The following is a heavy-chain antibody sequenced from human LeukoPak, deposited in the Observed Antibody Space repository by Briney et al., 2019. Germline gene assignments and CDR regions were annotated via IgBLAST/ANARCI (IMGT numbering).Heavy chain of an antibody. CDR3: ARSNYYDSSGYPPAERRKQYFDY. CDR2: IYYSGST. CDR1: GGSISSGGYY. D-gene: IGHD3-22*01. J-gene: IGHJ4*02. V-gene: IGHV4-31*03. Sequence: PSETLSLTCTVSGGSISSGGYYWSWIRQHPGKGLEWIGYIYYSGSTYYNPSLKSRVTISVDTSKNQFSLKLSSVTAADTAVYYCARSNYYDSSGYPPAERRKQYFDYWGQGTLVTVSS.